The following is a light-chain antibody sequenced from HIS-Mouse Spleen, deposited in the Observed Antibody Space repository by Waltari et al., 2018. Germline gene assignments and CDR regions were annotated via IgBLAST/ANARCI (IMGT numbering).Light chain of an antibody. CDR2: EDS. CDR1: AWPKQY. J-gene: IGLJ2*01. CDR3: YSTDRSGNNRV. V-gene: IGLV3-10*01. Sequence: SYELTQPPSLLLSPGQKARIPFSGHAWPKQYAYWYRQKSGQPPVLVLYEDSKLPSGIPERFYGSSSGTMATLTIGWGKVEDEADYYCYSTDRSGNNRVVGGGTKLTVL.